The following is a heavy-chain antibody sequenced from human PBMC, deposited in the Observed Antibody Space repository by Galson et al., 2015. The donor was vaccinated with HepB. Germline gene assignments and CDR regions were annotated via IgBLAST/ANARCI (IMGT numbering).Heavy chain of an antibody. CDR2: IYPGDSDT. CDR1: GYSFTSYW. V-gene: IGHV5-51*01. D-gene: IGHD4-17*01. Sequence: QSGAEVKKSGESLRISCNGSGYSFTSYWIGWVPQMPGKGLEWMGNIYPGDSDTKYSPSFQGQVTISADESITTAYLQWNRLKASDSAMYYCARRGTQDNGDYSGMDVWGQGTTVTVSS. J-gene: IGHJ6*02. CDR3: ARRGTQDNGDYSGMDV.